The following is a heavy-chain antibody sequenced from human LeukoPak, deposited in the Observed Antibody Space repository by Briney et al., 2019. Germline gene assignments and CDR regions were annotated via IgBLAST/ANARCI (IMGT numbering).Heavy chain of an antibody. CDR1: GFTFSSYG. CDR3: AREKNPYSGSPDAFDI. Sequence: GGSLRLSCAASGFTFSSYGMSWVRQAPGKGLEWVSAISGSGGSTYYADSVKGRFTISRDNSKNTLYLQMNSLRAEDTAVYYCAREKNPYSGSPDAFDIWGQGTMVTVSS. CDR2: ISGSGGST. V-gene: IGHV3-23*01. D-gene: IGHD1-26*01. J-gene: IGHJ3*02.